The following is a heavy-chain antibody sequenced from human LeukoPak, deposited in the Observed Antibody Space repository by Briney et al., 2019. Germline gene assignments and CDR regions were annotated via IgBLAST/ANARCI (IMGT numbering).Heavy chain of an antibody. CDR2: VSYDGNDK. D-gene: IGHD3-3*01. CDR3: ANSRFRSLSEGLFDH. J-gene: IGHJ4*02. V-gene: IGHV3-30*01. Sequence: GGSLRLSCAASGFTFSNYNMHWVRRAPGKGLEWVALVSYDGNDKYYADSVRGRFTISRDNSRNTLYLQMNSLRTEDTAVYYCANSRFRSLSEGLFDHWGQGTLVTVSS. CDR1: GFTFSNYN.